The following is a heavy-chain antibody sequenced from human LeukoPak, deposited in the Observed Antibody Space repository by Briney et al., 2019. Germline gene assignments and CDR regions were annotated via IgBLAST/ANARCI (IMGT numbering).Heavy chain of an antibody. Sequence: GASVKVSCKASGYTFTSYGISWVRQAPGQGLEWMGWISAYNGNTNYAQKLQGRVTMTTDTSTSTAYMELRSLRSDDTAVYYCARDGSVVGEYPFFDYWGQGTLVTVSS. CDR1: GYTFTSYG. CDR3: ARDGSVVGEYPFFDY. CDR2: ISAYNGNT. V-gene: IGHV1-18*04. J-gene: IGHJ4*02. D-gene: IGHD3-10*01.